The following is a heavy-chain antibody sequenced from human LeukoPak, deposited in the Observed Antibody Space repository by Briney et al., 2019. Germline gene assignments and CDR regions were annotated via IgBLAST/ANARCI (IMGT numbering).Heavy chain of an antibody. CDR1: GFTLSAYW. V-gene: IGHV3-74*01. D-gene: IGHD6-13*01. CDR2: IEGDGNRI. J-gene: IGHJ4*02. CDR3: ARVFGSWYLDY. Sequence: GGSLRLSCAASGFTLSAYWMHWVRQAPGKGLMWVSRIEGDGNRITYADSVKGRFTISRDNAKNTLYLQMNSLRAEDTAVYYCARVFGSWYLDYWGQGTLVTVSS.